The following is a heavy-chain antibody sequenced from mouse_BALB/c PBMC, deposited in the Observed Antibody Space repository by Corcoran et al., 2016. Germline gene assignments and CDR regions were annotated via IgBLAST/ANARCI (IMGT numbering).Heavy chain of an antibody. CDR1: GYSFTGYY. Sequence: LVKTGASVKISCKASGYSFTGYYMHWVKQSHGKSLEWIGYISCYNGATSYNQKFKGKATFTVDTSSSTAYMQFNSLTSEDSAVYYCARKLGFYYAMDYWGQGTSVTVSS. CDR3: ARKLGFYYAMDY. V-gene: IGHV1S34*01. J-gene: IGHJ4*01. CDR2: ISCYNGAT. D-gene: IGHD4-1*01.